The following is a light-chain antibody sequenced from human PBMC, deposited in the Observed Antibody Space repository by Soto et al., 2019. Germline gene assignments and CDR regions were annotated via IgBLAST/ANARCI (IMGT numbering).Light chain of an antibody. CDR2: AAS. V-gene: IGKV1D-12*01. Sequence: DIQMTQSPSSVSASVGDRVTITCRASQALSTWLAWYQQKPGKAPKLLIYAASKLQTGAQSRFCGCVSGTDFTLTISRPQPEDFATYESQQANSFPRTFGQGTNVEIK. J-gene: IGKJ1*01. CDR3: QQANSFPRT. CDR1: QALSTW.